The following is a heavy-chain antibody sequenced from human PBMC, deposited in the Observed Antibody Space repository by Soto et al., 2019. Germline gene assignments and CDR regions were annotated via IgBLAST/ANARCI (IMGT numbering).Heavy chain of an antibody. J-gene: IGHJ5*02. CDR3: ARGAPEYGDSANWFDP. V-gene: IGHV4-34*01. Sequence: SETLSLTCAVYGGSFSGYYWRWIRQPPGKGLEWIGEINHSGSTNYNPSLKSRFTISVDTSKNQLSLKLSSVTAADTAVYYCARGAPEYGDSANWFDPWGQGTLVTVSS. CDR1: GGSFSGYY. CDR2: INHSGST. D-gene: IGHD4-17*01.